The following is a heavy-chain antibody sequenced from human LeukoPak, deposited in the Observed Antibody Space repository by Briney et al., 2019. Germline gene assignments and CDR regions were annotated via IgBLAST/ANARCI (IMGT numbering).Heavy chain of an antibody. CDR3: ARGCQIHPLIYFYYYMDV. Sequence: ASVKVSCKASGYTFTSYYMHWVRQAPGQGLEWMGIINPSGGSTSYAQKFQGRVTMTRDMSTSTVYMELSSLRSEDTAVYYCARGCQIHPLIYFYYYMDVWGKGTTVTISS. CDR1: GYTFTSYY. CDR2: INPSGGST. J-gene: IGHJ6*03. D-gene: IGHD2-21*01. V-gene: IGHV1-46*01.